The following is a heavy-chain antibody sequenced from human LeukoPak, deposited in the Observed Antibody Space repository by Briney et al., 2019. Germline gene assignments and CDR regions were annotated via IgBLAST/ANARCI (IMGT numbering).Heavy chain of an antibody. CDR3: ARGEGYYYDLHGAFDI. CDR2: ISSSGSTI. D-gene: IGHD3-22*01. CDR1: GFTFSSYE. J-gene: IGHJ3*02. Sequence: PGGSLRLSCAASGFTFSSYEMNWVRQAPGKGLEWVSYISSSGSTIYYADSVKGRFTISRDNAKNSLYLQMNSLRAEDTAVYYCARGEGYYYDLHGAFDIWGQGTMVTVSS. V-gene: IGHV3-48*03.